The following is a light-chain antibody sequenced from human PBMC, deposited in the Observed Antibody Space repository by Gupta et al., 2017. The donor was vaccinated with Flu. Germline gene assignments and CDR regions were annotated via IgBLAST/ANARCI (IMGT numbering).Light chain of an antibody. V-gene: IGLV1-44*01. CDR2: SNN. CDR3: AAWDDNLNAQV. CDR1: SSNIGSNT. J-gene: IGLJ3*02. Sequence: QSVLTQPPSASGTPGQRVTISCSGSSSNIGSNTVNWYQQLPGTAPNLLIYSNNQRPSGVPDRFSGSKSGASASLAISGLQSEDETDYYCAAWDDNLNAQVFGGGTKLTVL.